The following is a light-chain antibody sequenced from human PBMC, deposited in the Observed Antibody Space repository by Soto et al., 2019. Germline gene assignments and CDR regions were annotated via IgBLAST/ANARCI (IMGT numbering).Light chain of an antibody. J-gene: IGKJ5*01. CDR2: GAS. Sequence: EIDLTQSPGTLSLSPGERATLSCSASQSVTSNYVAWYQQKPGQAPRLLLFGASNRATGIPARFSGSGSGTDFTLTISSLEPEDFAVYYCQQRSNWLSITFGQGTRLEIK. CDR1: QSVTSNY. V-gene: IGKV3D-20*02. CDR3: QQRSNWLSIT.